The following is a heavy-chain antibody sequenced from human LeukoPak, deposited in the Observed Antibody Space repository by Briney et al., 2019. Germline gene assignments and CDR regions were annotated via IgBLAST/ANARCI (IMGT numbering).Heavy chain of an antibody. CDR3: TAYYYGSGSYYNPHY. V-gene: IGHV3-15*01. CDR1: GFTFSSAW. Sequence: PGGSLRLSCAASGFTFSSAWMSWVRQAPGKGLEWVGRIKSKTDGGTTDYAAPVKGRFTISRDDSKNTLYLQMNSLKTEDTAVYYCTAYYYGSGSYYNPHYWGQGTLVTVSS. CDR2: IKSKTDGGTT. J-gene: IGHJ4*02. D-gene: IGHD3-10*01.